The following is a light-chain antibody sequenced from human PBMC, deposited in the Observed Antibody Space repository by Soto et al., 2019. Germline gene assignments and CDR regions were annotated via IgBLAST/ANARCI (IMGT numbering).Light chain of an antibody. CDR1: HDVSRY. Sequence: DIQMTQSPSSLSASEGDRVTITCQSSHDVSRYLNWFQQKPGEAPQLLIYDASNLERGVPSRFGASGSGTDFTLTISSQQPEDVATYFCQQYNSMLSFGGGTELEIK. J-gene: IGKJ4*01. V-gene: IGKV1-33*01. CDR2: DAS. CDR3: QQYNSMLS.